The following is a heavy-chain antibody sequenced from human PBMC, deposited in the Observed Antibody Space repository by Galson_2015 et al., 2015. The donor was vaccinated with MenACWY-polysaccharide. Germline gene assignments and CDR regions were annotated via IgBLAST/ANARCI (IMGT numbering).Heavy chain of an antibody. Sequence: SLRLSCAASGFTFSSYGMHWVRQAPGKGLKWVAFIRYDGRDKYYADSVKGRLTLSRDNSKNTLYLQMDSLRAEDTAVYYCARDYCSRTSCYGLDVWGQGTTVIVSS. CDR3: ARDYCSRTSCYGLDV. CDR1: GFTFSSYG. J-gene: IGHJ6*02. V-gene: IGHV3-30*02. CDR2: IRYDGRDK. D-gene: IGHD2-2*01.